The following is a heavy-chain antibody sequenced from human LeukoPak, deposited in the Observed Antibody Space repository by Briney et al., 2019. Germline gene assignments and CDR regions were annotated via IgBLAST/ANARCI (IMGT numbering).Heavy chain of an antibody. CDR1: GYTFTSYY. CDR3: ARGVDYYDSSGLRFDP. J-gene: IGHJ5*02. D-gene: IGHD3-22*01. CDR2: INPSGGSA. V-gene: IGHV1-46*01. Sequence: GASVKVSCKASGYTFTSYYMYWVRQAPGQGLEWMGIINPSGGSATYAQKFQGRVTMTRDMSTSTVYMELSSLRSEDTAVYYCARGVDYYDSSGLRFDPWGQGTLVTVSS.